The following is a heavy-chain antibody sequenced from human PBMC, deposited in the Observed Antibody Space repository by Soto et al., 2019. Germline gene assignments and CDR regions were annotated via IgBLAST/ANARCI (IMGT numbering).Heavy chain of an antibody. CDR3: ARDRGYCGGGSCSLHWFYP. Sequence: QVQLVQSGAEVKKPGASVTVSCKASGYTFTGYYMHWVRQAPGQGLEWMGWINPNSGGTNYAQKFKGWVTMTRDTCIRTAYMELSRLRSGDTAVYYCARDRGYCGGGSCSLHWFYPWGQGTLVTVSS. D-gene: IGHD2-15*01. V-gene: IGHV1-2*04. CDR2: INPNSGGT. CDR1: GYTFTGYY. J-gene: IGHJ5*02.